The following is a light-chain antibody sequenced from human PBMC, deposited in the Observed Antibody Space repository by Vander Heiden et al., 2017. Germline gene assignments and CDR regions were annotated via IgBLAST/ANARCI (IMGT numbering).Light chain of an antibody. CDR1: SSNIGNNY. Sequence: QSVLTQPPSVSAAPGQKVTISCSGSSSNIGNNYVFWYQHFPGKAPRLLISENTRRPSGVPGRFSASKSGTSATLAVTGLQTGDEADYYGGTWDNSLYSYVFGSGTTVTVL. CDR3: GTWDNSLYSYV. V-gene: IGLV1-51*02. CDR2: ENT. J-gene: IGLJ1*01.